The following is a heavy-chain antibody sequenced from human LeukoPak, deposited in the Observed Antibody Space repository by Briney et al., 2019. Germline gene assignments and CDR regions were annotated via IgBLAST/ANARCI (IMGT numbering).Heavy chain of an antibody. D-gene: IGHD6-13*01. J-gene: IGHJ5*02. CDR1: GYTFTSYG. Sequence: ASVKVSCKASGYTFTSYGISWVRQAPGQGLEWMGWINPNSGGTNYAQKFQGRVTMTGDTSISTAYMELSRLRSDDTAVYYCARDLGPVIAAAGNWFDPWGQGTLVTVSS. CDR2: INPNSGGT. CDR3: ARDLGPVIAAAGNWFDP. V-gene: IGHV1-2*02.